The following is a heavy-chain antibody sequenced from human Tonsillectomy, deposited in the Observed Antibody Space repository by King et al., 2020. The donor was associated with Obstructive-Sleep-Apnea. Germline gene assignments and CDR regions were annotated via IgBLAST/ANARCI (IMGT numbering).Heavy chain of an antibody. CDR1: GFTFSSYG. V-gene: IGHV3-30*18. J-gene: IGHJ4*02. CDR2: ISYDGSNK. D-gene: IGHD5-24*01. Sequence: VQLVESGGGVVQPGRSLRLSCAASGFTFSSYGMHWVRQAPGKGLEWVAVISYDGSNKYYADAVKGRFTISRDNSKNTLYLQTNSLRAEDTAVYYCANEHDMATTYWGQGTLVTVSS. CDR3: ANEHDMATTY.